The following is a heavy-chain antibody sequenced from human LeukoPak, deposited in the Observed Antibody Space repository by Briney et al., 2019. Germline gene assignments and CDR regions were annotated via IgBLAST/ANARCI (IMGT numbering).Heavy chain of an antibody. Sequence: GGSLRLSCAASGFTFSDYYMSWIRQAPGKGLEWVSYISSSGSTIYYADSVKGRFTISRDNAKNSLYLQMNSLRTEDTALYYCAKDSGAGAYAFDIWGQGTMVTVSS. CDR3: AKDSGAGAYAFDI. CDR1: GFTFSDYY. V-gene: IGHV3-11*01. CDR2: ISSSGSTI. J-gene: IGHJ3*02. D-gene: IGHD1-26*01.